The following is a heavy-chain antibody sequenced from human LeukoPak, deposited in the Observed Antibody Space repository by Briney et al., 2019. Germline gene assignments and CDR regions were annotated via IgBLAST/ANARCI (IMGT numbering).Heavy chain of an antibody. CDR2: INSSGGDT. J-gene: IGHJ3*02. V-gene: IGHV3-23*01. CDR3: GRLTYSCHNVFDI. D-gene: IGHD2-21*01. CDR1: GFTFSNYA. Sequence: GGSLRLSCAASGFTFSNYAMSWVRQAPGKGLEWVTDINSSGGDTYYADSVKGRFTISRDNSKNTLYLQMSSLRAEDTAVFYCGRLTYSCHNVFDIWGRGTMVTVSS.